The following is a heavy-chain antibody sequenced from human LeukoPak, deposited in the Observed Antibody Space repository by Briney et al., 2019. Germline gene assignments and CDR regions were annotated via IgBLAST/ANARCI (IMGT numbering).Heavy chain of an antibody. CDR2: ITNSGGST. CDR1: GFTFAGYG. CDR3: AKESGKFDY. V-gene: IGHV3-23*01. J-gene: IGHJ4*02. Sequence: GGSLRLSCAASGFTFAGYGMSWVRQAPGKGLEWVSTITNSGGSTYYADSVKGRFSISRDNSKNSLYLEMNSLRTEDAAMYYCAKESGKFDYWGQGTLVAVSS.